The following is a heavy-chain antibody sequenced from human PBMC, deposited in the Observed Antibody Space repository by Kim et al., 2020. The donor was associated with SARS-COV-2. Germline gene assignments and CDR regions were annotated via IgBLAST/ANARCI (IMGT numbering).Heavy chain of an antibody. Sequence: GGSLRLSCAASGFTFSSYSMNWVRQAPGKGLEWVSYISSSSSTIYYADSVKGRFTISRDNAKNSLYLQMNSLRDEDTAVYYCARDTDYYGSGSYHYYGMDVWGQGTTVTVSS. V-gene: IGHV3-48*02. CDR2: ISSSSSTI. CDR3: ARDTDYYGSGSYHYYGMDV. D-gene: IGHD3-10*01. CDR1: GFTFSSYS. J-gene: IGHJ6*02.